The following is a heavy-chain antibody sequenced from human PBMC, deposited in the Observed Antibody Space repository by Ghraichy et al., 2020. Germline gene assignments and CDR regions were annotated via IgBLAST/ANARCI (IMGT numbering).Heavy chain of an antibody. CDR3: ARDLTYCSGGSCPYFDY. CDR2: INRDGSIT. V-gene: IGHV3-74*01. D-gene: IGHD2-15*01. J-gene: IGHJ4*02. Sequence: SCAASGFSFSGYWMHWVRQIPGKGLVWVSRINRDGSITNYADSVKGRFTISRDNAKNTLYLQMNSLTAEDTAVYYCARDLTYCSGGSCPYFDYWGQGILVTVSS. CDR1: GFSFSGYW.